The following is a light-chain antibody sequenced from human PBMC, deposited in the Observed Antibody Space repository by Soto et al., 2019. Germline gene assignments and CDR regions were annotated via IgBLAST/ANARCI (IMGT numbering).Light chain of an antibody. CDR2: EVT. V-gene: IGLV2-8*01. J-gene: IGLJ2*01. Sequence: QSALTQSPSASGSPGQSVTISCTGTSSDVDDYEYVSWYQQHPGKAPKLMIYEVTKRPSGVPDRFYGSKSGNTAFLTVSGLQAEDEADYYCSSYAGSNNLLFGGGTKLTVL. CDR1: SSDVDDYEY. CDR3: SSYAGSNNLL.